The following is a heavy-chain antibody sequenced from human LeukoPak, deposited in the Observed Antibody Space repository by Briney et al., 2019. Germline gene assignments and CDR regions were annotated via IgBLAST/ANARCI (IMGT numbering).Heavy chain of an antibody. CDR2: LYSGGST. CDR1: GFTVYSNY. CDR3: ARSCSGCSCYGDAFDI. V-gene: IGHV3-53*01. Sequence: GGSLRLSCAASGFTVYSNYMICVRPAPGKGLEWVSDLYSGGSTYYADSVKGRFTITRDNSKNTLYLQMDTLRAEDTAVDDCARSCSGCSCYGDAFDIWGQGTMVTVSS. D-gene: IGHD2-15*01. J-gene: IGHJ3*02.